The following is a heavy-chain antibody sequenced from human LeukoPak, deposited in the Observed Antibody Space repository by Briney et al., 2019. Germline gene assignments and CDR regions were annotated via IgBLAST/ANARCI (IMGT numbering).Heavy chain of an antibody. CDR1: GGTFSSYA. Sequence: ASVKVSCKASGGTFSSYAISWVRQAPGQGLEWMGGIIPIFGTANYAQKFQGRVTITADKSTSTAYMELSSLRSEDTAVYYCARDSLTGYLVYYYYYMDVWGKGTTVTISS. D-gene: IGHD3-9*01. CDR3: ARDSLTGYLVYYYYYMDV. J-gene: IGHJ6*03. CDR2: IIPIFGTA. V-gene: IGHV1-69*06.